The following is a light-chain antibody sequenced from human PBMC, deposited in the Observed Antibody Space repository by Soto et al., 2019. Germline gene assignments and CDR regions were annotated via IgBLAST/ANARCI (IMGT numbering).Light chain of an antibody. CDR1: SSDVGSHNL. Sequence: QSALTQPASVSGSPGQSITISCTGTSSDVGSHNLVSWYQQRPGQAPKLMIYEVSKRPLGVSARFSASKSGNTASLTISGLHAEDEADYYCCSYGGSRAVFGGGTQLTVL. CDR3: CSYGGSRAV. J-gene: IGLJ7*01. CDR2: EVS. V-gene: IGLV2-23*02.